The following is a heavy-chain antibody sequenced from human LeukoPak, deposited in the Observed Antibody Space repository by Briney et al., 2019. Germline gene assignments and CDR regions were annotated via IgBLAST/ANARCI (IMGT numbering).Heavy chain of an antibody. D-gene: IGHD1-20*01. Sequence: GGSLRLSCAASGFTFKNYAMNWVRQAPGKGLEWVGRIKSKADGETIDYAAPVKGRFTFSRDDSKNMLYLQMNSLKSEDTAVYYCSTLTSRGLSDSWGQGTLVTVSS. CDR1: GFTFKNYA. V-gene: IGHV3-15*07. J-gene: IGHJ4*02. CDR3: STLTSRGLSDS. CDR2: IKSKADGETI.